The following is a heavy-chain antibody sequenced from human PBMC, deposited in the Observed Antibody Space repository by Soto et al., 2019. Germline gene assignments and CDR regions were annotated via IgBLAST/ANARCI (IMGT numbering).Heavy chain of an antibody. CDR3: ARVSVAVPE. J-gene: IGHJ4*02. CDR1: GPTFIAYY. CDR2: IDPKSGGT. V-gene: IGHV1-2*02. D-gene: IGHD5-12*01. Sequence: QLVQSGAEVKKPGASVRVSCKTSGPTFIAYYIHWVRQAPGQGLEWMGWIDPKSGGTTYEQKFRGRVTMTRDTPINTAYMDLNRLTSDDPAVYYCARVSVAVPEWGQGTLITVSS.